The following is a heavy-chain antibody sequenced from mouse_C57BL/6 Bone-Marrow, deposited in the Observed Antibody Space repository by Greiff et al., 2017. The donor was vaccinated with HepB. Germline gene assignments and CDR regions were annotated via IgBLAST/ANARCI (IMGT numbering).Heavy chain of an antibody. CDR3: ASGGYHDYARDY. J-gene: IGHJ4*01. CDR1: GYTFTSYW. V-gene: IGHV1-55*01. Sequence: QVQLQQPGAELVKPGASVKLSCKASGYTFTSYWITWVKQRPGQGLEWIGEIYPGSGSTNYNEKFKSKATLTVDTSSSTAYMQLSSLTSEDSAVYYGASGGYHDYARDYWGRGTGVTVTS. CDR2: IYPGSGST. D-gene: IGHD1-1*02.